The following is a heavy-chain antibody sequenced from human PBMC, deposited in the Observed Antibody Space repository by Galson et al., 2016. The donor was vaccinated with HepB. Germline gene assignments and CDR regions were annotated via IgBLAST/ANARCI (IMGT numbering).Heavy chain of an antibody. CDR2: IHSSGGT. J-gene: IGHJ6*04. V-gene: IGHV4-61*02. CDR1: GGSFSSCSYY. CDR3: ARGTDHYAMDV. Sequence: TLSLTCIVSGGSFSSCSYYWNWIRQPAGKGLEWTGRIHSSGGTNYNPSLRSRVTISLDTSKNRFSLRLSSVTAADTAVYYCARGTDHYAMDVWGKGTTVTVSS.